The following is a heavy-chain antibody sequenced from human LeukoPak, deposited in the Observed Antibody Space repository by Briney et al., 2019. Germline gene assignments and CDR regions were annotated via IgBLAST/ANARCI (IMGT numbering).Heavy chain of an antibody. Sequence: SQTLSLTCTVSGGSISSGDYYWSWIRQPPGKGLEWIGYTYYSGSTYYNPSLKSRATISVDTSKNQFSLKLTSVTAADTAVYYCARSGSYLGYYFDYWGQGTLVTVSS. CDR3: ARSGSYLGYYFDY. J-gene: IGHJ4*02. CDR2: TYYSGST. D-gene: IGHD1-26*01. CDR1: GGSISSGDYY. V-gene: IGHV4-30-4*01.